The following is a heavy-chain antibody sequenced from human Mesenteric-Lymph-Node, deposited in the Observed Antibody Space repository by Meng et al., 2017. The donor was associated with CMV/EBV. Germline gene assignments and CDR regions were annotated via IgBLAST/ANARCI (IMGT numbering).Heavy chain of an antibody. CDR2: THYRSKWFH. V-gene: IGHV6-1*01. CDR1: GDSVSSNTAA. J-gene: IGHJ4*02. D-gene: IGHD2-21*01. CDR3: ARDPPYCLSCPDE. Sequence: SETLSLTCAISGDSVSSNTAAWNWIRHSPSRGLEWLGRTHYRSKWFHEYALSMKSRITINPDTSKNQFSLQLNSVTPEDTAVYYCARDPPYCLSCPDEWGQGTLVTVSS.